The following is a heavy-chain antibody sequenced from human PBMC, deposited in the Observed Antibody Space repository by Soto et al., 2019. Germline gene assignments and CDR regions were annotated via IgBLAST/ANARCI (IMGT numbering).Heavy chain of an antibody. V-gene: IGHV1-2*04. Sequence: ASVKVSCQASGYTFTGYYMHWVRQAPGQGLEWMGWINPNSGGTNYAQKCQGWVTMTRDTSISTAYMELSRLRSDDTAVYYCARSCSGGSCSNAFDIWGQGTMVTVSS. D-gene: IGHD2-15*01. CDR1: GYTFTGYY. CDR2: INPNSGGT. CDR3: ARSCSGGSCSNAFDI. J-gene: IGHJ3*02.